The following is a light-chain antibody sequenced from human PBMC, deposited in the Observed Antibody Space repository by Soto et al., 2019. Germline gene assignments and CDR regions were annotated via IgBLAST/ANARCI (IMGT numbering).Light chain of an antibody. V-gene: IGKV3-11*01. CDR2: DAS. Sequence: EIVLTQSPAILSLSLGERATLSCRAGQSVSSYLAWYQQEPGQAPRLLIYDASNRATGIPARFSGSGSGTDFTLTISSLEPEDFAVYYCQQRSNLITFGRGTRLEIK. CDR1: QSVSSY. CDR3: QQRSNLIT. J-gene: IGKJ5*01.